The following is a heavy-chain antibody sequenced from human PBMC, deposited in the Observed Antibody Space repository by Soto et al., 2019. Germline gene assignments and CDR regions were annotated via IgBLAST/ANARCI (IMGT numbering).Heavy chain of an antibody. CDR1: GFTFGDYA. Sequence: PGGSLRLSCTASGFTFGDYAMSWFRQAPGKGLEWVGFIRSKAYGGTTEYAASVKGRFTISRDDSKSIAYLQMNSLKTEDTAVYYCTRVGLYYGSGSYYTKVYHYYYYGMDVWGQGTTVTVSS. J-gene: IGHJ6*02. CDR3: TRVGLYYGSGSYYTKVYHYYYYGMDV. D-gene: IGHD3-10*01. CDR2: IRSKAYGGTT. V-gene: IGHV3-49*03.